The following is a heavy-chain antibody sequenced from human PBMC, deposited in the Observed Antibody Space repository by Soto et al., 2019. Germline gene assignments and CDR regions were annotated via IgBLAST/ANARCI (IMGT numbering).Heavy chain of an antibody. D-gene: IGHD6-19*01. CDR3: ARERDGSSWSSVEYFQH. J-gene: IGHJ1*01. CDR2: ISGYNGNT. V-gene: IGHV1-18*01. Sequence: QVQLVQSGAEVKKPGASVKVSCKASGYTFSDYGISWVRQAPGQGLEWMGWISGYNGNTNYEQKLQGRVTVTTDTSTRTAYMEVRSLRSDDTAVYYCARERDGSSWSSVEYFQHWGQGTLVTVSS. CDR1: GYTFSDYG.